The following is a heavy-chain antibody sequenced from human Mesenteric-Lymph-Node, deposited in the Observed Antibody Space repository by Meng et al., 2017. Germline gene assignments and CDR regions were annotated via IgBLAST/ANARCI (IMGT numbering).Heavy chain of an antibody. CDR2: ISANGNTI. J-gene: IGHJ5*01. Sequence: GESLKISCAASGFTFSSYAMHWVRQAPGKGLEWLSHISANGNTIFYADSAMGRFTISRDNAKNSLSLLMNSLRAEDTATYYCTGSAWFKFDFWGQGTLVTVSS. V-gene: IGHV3-48*03. CDR3: TGSAWFKFDF. CDR1: GFTFSSYA. D-gene: IGHD6-19*01.